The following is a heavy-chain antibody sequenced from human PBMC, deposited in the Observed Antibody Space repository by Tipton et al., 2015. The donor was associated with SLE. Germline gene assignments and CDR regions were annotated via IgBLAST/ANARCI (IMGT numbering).Heavy chain of an antibody. V-gene: IGHV4-59*08. Sequence: TLSLTCTVSGGSIRSSQWSWMRQPPGKGLEWIGFICYSGSANQNPSLKSRVTISVDTSKNQFSLNLNSVTAADTAVYYCARGYYYDTTGYRSWMDPWGQGTLVTVSS. D-gene: IGHD3-22*01. CDR2: ICYSGSA. J-gene: IGHJ5*02. CDR1: GGSIRSSQ. CDR3: ARGYYYDTTGYRSWMDP.